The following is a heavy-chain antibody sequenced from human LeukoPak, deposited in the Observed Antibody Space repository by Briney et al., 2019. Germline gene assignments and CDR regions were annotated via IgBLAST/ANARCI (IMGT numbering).Heavy chain of an antibody. J-gene: IGHJ5*02. Sequence: GGSLRLSCAASGFTVSNNYMSWVRQAPGKGLEWVSSISSSSSYIYYADSVKGRFTTSRDNAKNSLYLQMNSLRAEDTAVYYCARVTMVRGVIPNWFDPWGQGTLVTVSS. CDR2: ISSSSSYI. D-gene: IGHD3-10*01. CDR3: ARVTMVRGVIPNWFDP. V-gene: IGHV3-21*01. CDR1: GFTVSNNY.